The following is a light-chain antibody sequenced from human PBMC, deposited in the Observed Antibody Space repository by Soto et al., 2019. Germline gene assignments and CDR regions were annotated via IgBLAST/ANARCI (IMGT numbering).Light chain of an antibody. Sequence: EIVLTQSPATLSLSPGERATLSCRASQSISRYLAWYQQKPGQAPRLLIYDISNRATGIPARFSGSGPGTDFTLTISSLESEDFAVYYCQHRGNWPPIHTFGPGTKVDIK. J-gene: IGKJ3*01. CDR3: QHRGNWPPIHT. CDR1: QSISRY. CDR2: DIS. V-gene: IGKV3-11*01.